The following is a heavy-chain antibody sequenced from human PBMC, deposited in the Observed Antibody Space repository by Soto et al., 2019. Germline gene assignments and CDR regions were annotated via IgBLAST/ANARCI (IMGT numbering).Heavy chain of an antibody. CDR1: GGSISSGGYY. V-gene: IGHV4-31*01. CDR3: ASGGWFDY. D-gene: IGHD3-3*01. CDR2: IYYSGST. J-gene: IGHJ4*02. Sequence: QVQLQESGPGLVKPSQTLSLTCTVSGGSISSGGYYWSWIRQHPGKGLEWIGYIYYSGSTYYNPSXXSXVXXSVDTSKTQFSLKLSSVTAADTAVYYCASGGWFDYWGQGPLVTVSS.